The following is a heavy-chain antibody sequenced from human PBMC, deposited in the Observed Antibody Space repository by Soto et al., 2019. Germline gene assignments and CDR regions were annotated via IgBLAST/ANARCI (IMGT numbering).Heavy chain of an antibody. D-gene: IGHD6-25*01. Sequence: EEQLVESGGGLVEPGGSLRLSCAASGFIFSNTWINWVRQAPGKGLEWVGRIKTKIEGGTTNYAAPVKGRFTVSGDDSKNTVYLHMNSLRTEDTAVSYCTADIPNISANYGMDVWGQGTTVTVSS. V-gene: IGHV3-15*07. CDR2: IKTKIEGGTT. CDR3: TADIPNISANYGMDV. CDR1: GFIFSNTW. J-gene: IGHJ6*02.